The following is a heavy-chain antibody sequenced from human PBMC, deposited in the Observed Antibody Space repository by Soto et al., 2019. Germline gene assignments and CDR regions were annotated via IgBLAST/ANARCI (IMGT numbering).Heavy chain of an antibody. CDR2: VYWDDDQ. Sequence: QITLKESGPSLVKPTQTLTLACTFSGFSLNTSGVGVGWIRQPPGKALEWLALVYWDDDQRYNTSLKSRLTITQDTSKNQVVLTMTNVDPVDTATYFCEHTGKFCSGGSCYSSTWFDPWGQGTLVTVSS. CDR3: EHTGKFCSGGSCYSSTWFDP. V-gene: IGHV2-5*02. CDR1: GFSLNTSGVG. J-gene: IGHJ5*02. D-gene: IGHD2-15*01.